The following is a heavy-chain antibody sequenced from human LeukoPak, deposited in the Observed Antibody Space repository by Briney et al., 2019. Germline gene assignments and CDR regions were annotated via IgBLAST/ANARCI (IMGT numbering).Heavy chain of an antibody. CDR2: IYYSGST. CDR1: GGSISSYY. J-gene: IGHJ4*02. D-gene: IGHD6-19*01. Sequence: SETLSLTCTVSGGSISSYYWSWIRRPPGKGLEWIGYIYYSGSTNYNPSLKSRVTISVDTSKNQFSLKLSSVTAADTAVYYCARLVTRTGYSSGWPARYENYFDYWGQGTLVTVSS. CDR3: ARLVTRTGYSSGWPARYENYFDY. V-gene: IGHV4-59*08.